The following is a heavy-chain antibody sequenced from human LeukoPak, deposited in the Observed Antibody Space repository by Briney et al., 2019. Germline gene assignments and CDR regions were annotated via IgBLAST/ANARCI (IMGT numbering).Heavy chain of an antibody. CDR1: GFTYSSYE. D-gene: IGHD6-19*01. Sequence: PGGSLRLSCAASGFTYSSYEMNWVRQAPGKGLEWVSYISSSGSTIYYADSVKGRFTISRDNAKNSLYLQMNSLRAEDTAVYYCASIPVAHGVSWGQGTLVTVSS. CDR2: ISSSGSTI. J-gene: IGHJ5*02. V-gene: IGHV3-48*03. CDR3: ASIPVAHGVS.